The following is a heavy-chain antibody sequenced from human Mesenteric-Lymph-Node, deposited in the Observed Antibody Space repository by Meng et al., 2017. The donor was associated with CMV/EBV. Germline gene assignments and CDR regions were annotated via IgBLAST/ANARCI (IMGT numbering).Heavy chain of an antibody. J-gene: IGHJ1*01. V-gene: IGHV4-38-2*02. Sequence: GSLRLSCTVSGYSISSGYYWGWIRQPPGKGLEWIGSINHSGSTNYNPSLKSRVTISVDTSKNQFSLKLSSVTAADTAVYYCARAGYCSSTSCALRYFQHWGQGTLVTVSS. CDR1: GYSISSGYY. D-gene: IGHD2-2*01. CDR2: INHSGST. CDR3: ARAGYCSSTSCALRYFQH.